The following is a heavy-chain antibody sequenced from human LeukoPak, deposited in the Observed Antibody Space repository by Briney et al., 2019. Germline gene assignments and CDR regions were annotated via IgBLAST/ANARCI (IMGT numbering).Heavy chain of an antibody. Sequence: PSETLSLTCAVYGGSFSGYYWGWVRQPPGKGLEWIGEINHRESTNYNPSLKSRVTISVDTSKNQFSLKLSSVTAADTAVYYCARGLRYDYVWGSYRKMYYFDYWGQGTLVTVSS. V-gene: IGHV4-34*01. J-gene: IGHJ4*02. CDR3: ARGLRYDYVWGSYRKMYYFDY. D-gene: IGHD3-16*02. CDR2: INHREST. CDR1: GGSFSGYY.